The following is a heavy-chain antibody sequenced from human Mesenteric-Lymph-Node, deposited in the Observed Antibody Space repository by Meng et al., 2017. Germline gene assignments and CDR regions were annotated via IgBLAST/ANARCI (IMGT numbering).Heavy chain of an antibody. V-gene: IGHV4-30-4*01. CDR1: GGSISSADYY. D-gene: IGHD1-7*01. Sequence: QVQLQESGPGLVKPSQTLSLTCTVSGGSISSADYYWSWIRQPPGKGLEWIGEVYHRGDTNYNPSLKSRVDISVDKSKNQFYLSLFSVTAADTAVYYCGRDQGRELINHWGQGTLVTGSS. J-gene: IGHJ4*02. CDR2: VYHRGDT. CDR3: GRDQGRELINH.